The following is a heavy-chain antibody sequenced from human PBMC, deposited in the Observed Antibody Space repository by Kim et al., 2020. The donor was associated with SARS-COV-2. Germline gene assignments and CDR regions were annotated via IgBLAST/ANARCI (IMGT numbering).Heavy chain of an antibody. D-gene: IGHD2-15*01. J-gene: IGHJ4*02. CDR2: IRSKVNSYAT. CDR1: GGRFRWEG. Sequence: GESLKISCAASGGRFRWEGMDWVREASGKGLEWVGRIRSKVNSYATAYAASVKGRFTISRDDSKNTAYLQMNSLKTEDTAVYYCTRHVSCTGGSCYSFDYWGQGTLVTVSS. V-gene: IGHV3-73*01. CDR3: TRHVSCTGGSCYSFDY.